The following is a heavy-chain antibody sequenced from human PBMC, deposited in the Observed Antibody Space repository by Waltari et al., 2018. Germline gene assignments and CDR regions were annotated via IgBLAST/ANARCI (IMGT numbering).Heavy chain of an antibody. Sequence: EVQLVESGGGLIQPGGSLRLSCAASGFTVSSNYMSWVHQAPGKGLEWVSVIYSGGSTYYADSVKGRFTISRDNSKNTLYLQMNSLRSEDTAVYYCARVRGWGPYYFDYWGQGTLVTVSS. CDR1: GFTVSSNY. CDR2: IYSGGST. D-gene: IGHD7-27*01. V-gene: IGHV3-53*01. CDR3: ARVRGWGPYYFDY. J-gene: IGHJ4*02.